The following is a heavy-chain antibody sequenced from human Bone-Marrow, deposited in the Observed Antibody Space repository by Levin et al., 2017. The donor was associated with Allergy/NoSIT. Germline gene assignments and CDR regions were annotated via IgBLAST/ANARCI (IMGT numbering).Heavy chain of an antibody. CDR2: INPNNGGT. CDR1: GYRFIAYN. D-gene: IGHD6-6*01. CDR3: AREYSSSFPSLDY. V-gene: IGHV1-2*06. Sequence: EASVKVSCDPSGYRFIAYNIHWVRQAPGQGLEWMGRINPNNGGTNFAQKFQGRVTMTRDTSIRTAYMELSSLRSDDTAVYFCAREYSSSFPSLDYWGQGTLVTVFS. J-gene: IGHJ4*02.